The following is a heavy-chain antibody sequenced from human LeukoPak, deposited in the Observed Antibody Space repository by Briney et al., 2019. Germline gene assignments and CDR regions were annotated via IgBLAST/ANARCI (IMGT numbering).Heavy chain of an antibody. D-gene: IGHD3-10*01. CDR3: AREGDGVYYYYGMDV. J-gene: IGHJ6*02. V-gene: IGHV4-34*01. Sequence: GSLRLSCAASGFTFSSYSMNWVRQAPGKGLEWIGEINHSGSTNYNPSLKSRVTISVDTSKNQFSLKLSSVTAADTAVYYCAREGDGVYYYYGMDVWGQGTTVTVSS. CDR2: INHSGST. CDR1: GFTFSSYS.